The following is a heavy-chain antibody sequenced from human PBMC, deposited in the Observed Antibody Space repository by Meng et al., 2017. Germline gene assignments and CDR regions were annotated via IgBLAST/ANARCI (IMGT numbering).Heavy chain of an antibody. J-gene: IGHJ4*02. CDR1: GGTFSSYA. D-gene: IGHD6-6*01. CDR2: IIPILGIA. CDR3: ARPRSIAARSLFDY. V-gene: IGHV1-69*10. Sequence: SVKVSCKASGGTFSSYAISWVRQAPGQGLEWMGGIIPILGIANYAQKFQGRVTITADKSTSTAYMELSSLRSEDTAVYYCARPRSIAARSLFDYWGQGTLVTVSS.